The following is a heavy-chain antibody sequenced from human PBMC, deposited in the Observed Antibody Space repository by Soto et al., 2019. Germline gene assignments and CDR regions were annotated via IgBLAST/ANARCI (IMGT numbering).Heavy chain of an antibody. D-gene: IGHD2-2*01. CDR3: ARARSVPAANHFYDY. J-gene: IGHJ4*02. Sequence: QVQLVESGGGVVQPGRSLRLSCAASGFTFSRYAMHWVRQAPCKGLEWVAVISYDGSNKYYADSVKGRFTISRDNSKNTLYLQMNSLRAEDTAVYYCARARSVPAANHFYDYWGQGTLVTVSS. CDR1: GFTFSRYA. V-gene: IGHV3-30-3*01. CDR2: ISYDGSNK.